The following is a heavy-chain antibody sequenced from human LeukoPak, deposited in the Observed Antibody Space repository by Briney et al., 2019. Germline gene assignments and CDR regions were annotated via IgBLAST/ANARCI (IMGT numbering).Heavy chain of an antibody. J-gene: IGHJ4*02. CDR1: GFTFSSYW. D-gene: IGHD1-26*01. CDR2: IKQDGSEK. CDR3: AKINNMWEVFDY. Sequence: PGGSLRLSCAASGFTFSSYWMSWVRQAPGKGLEWVANIKQDGSEKYYVDSVKGRFTISRDNAKNSLYLQMNSLRAEDTAVYYCAKINNMWEVFDYWGQGTLVTVPS. V-gene: IGHV3-7*01.